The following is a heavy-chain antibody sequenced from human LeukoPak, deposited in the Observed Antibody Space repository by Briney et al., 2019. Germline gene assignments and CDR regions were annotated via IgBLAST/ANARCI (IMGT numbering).Heavy chain of an antibody. J-gene: IGHJ4*02. CDR1: GGSFSGYY. V-gene: IGHV4-34*01. D-gene: IGHD6-13*01. Sequence: SEALSLTCAVYGGSFSGYYWSWIRQPPGKGLEWVGEINNSGSTNYNPSLKRRVTISVDTSKNKFSLMQCSVLAAATAVYYCARGGAAAGIDYWGQGTLVTVSS. CDR2: INNSGST. CDR3: ARGGAAAGIDY.